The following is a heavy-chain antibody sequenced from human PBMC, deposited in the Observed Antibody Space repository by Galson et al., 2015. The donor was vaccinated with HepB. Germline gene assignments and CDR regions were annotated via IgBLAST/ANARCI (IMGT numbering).Heavy chain of an antibody. CDR1: GFTFSNYW. J-gene: IGHJ4*02. V-gene: IGHV3-74*01. Sequence: SLRLSCAASGFTFSNYWMNWVRQVPGKGLVWVSRINSDGSAPTYADSVKGRFTISRDNAKNTLFLQMNSLRAEDTAVYYCTRGPRIAAPGTIDYWGQGALVTVSS. CDR3: TRGPRIAAPGTIDY. CDR2: INSDGSAP. D-gene: IGHD6-13*01.